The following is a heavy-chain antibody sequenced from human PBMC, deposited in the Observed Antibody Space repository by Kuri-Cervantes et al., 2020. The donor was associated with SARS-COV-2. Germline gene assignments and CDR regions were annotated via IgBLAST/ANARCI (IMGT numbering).Heavy chain of an antibody. J-gene: IGHJ4*02. CDR2: ISSSGSTI. CDR1: GFTFSSYE. V-gene: IGHV3-48*03. D-gene: IGHD3-22*01. Sequence: GESLKISCAASGFTFSSYEMNWVRQAPGKGLEWVSYISSSGSTIYYADSVKGRFTISRDNAKNSLYLQMNSLRAEDTAVYYCARETRDSSGYYRLSLDYWGQGTPVTVSS. CDR3: ARETRDSSGYYRLSLDY.